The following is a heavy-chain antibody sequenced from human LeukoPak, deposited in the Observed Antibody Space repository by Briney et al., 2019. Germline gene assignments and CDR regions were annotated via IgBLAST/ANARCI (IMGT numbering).Heavy chain of an antibody. CDR2: ISSSSSTI. J-gene: IGHJ4*02. D-gene: IGHD3-22*01. V-gene: IGHV3-48*01. CDR1: GFTFSSYS. CDR3: ARDSYYYDSSGYSTSFDY. Sequence: GGSLRLSCAASGFTFSSYSMNWVRQAPGKGLEWVSYISSSSSTIYYADSVKGRFTISRDNAKNSLYLQMNSLRAEDTAVYYCARDSYYYDSSGYSTSFDYWGQGTLVTVSS.